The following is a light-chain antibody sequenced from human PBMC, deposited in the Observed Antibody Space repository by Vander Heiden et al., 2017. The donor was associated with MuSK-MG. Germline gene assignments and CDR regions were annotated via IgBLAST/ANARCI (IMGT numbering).Light chain of an antibody. CDR1: ERVSSTY. CDR2: GAS. J-gene: IGKJ4*01. V-gene: IGKV3-20*01. CDR3: QRFGRSPLT. Sequence: EFVLTQSPGILSLSPGERATLSCRASERVSSTYLAWYQQKPGQSPRLLMSGASSRATGTPDRISGSGSGTDFTLTISGLEPEDFAVYYCQRFGRSPLTFGGGTKLERK.